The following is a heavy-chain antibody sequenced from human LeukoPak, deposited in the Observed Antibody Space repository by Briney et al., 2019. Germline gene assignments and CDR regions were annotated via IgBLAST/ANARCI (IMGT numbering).Heavy chain of an antibody. CDR3: ARGHSSGWYYFDY. CDR2: ISSSSSYI. Sequence: GGSLRLSCAASGFTFSSYSMNWVRQAPGKGLEWVSSISSSSSYIYYADSVKGRFTISRDNAKNSLYLQMNSLRAEDTAVYYCARGHSSGWYYFDYWGQGTLVTVSS. J-gene: IGHJ4*02. CDR1: GFTFSSYS. V-gene: IGHV3-21*01. D-gene: IGHD6-19*01.